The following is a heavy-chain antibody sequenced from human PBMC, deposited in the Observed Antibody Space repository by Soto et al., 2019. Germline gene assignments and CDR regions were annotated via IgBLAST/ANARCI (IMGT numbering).Heavy chain of an antibody. J-gene: IGHJ4*02. V-gene: IGHV3-30*18. CDR3: AKERTFYSGYDY. D-gene: IGHD5-12*01. CDR2: ASPDGAVN. CDR1: EFTFSSLG. Sequence: GGSLRLSCAASEFTFSSLGMHWVRQAPGKGLEWVAVASPDGAVNFYADAVKGRFTISRDTSKNTLFLQMESLRVEDSALYYCAKERTFYSGYDYWGPGTLVTVSS.